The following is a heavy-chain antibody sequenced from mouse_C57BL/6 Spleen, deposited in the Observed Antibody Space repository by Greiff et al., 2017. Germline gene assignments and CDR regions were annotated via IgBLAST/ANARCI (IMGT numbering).Heavy chain of an antibody. J-gene: IGHJ3*01. CDR2: ISYDGSN. Sequence: EVQLQESGPGLVKPSQSLSLTCSVTGYSITSGYYWNWIRQFPGNKLEWMGYISYDGSNNYNPSLKNRISITRDTSKNQFFLKLNSVTTEDTATYYCAVHYYGTSSWFADWGQGTMVTVSA. V-gene: IGHV3-6*01. D-gene: IGHD1-1*01. CDR1: GYSITSGYY. CDR3: AVHYYGTSSWFAD.